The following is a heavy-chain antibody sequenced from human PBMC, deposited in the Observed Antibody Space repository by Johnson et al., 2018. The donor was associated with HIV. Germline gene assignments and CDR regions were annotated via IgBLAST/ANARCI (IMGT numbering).Heavy chain of an antibody. J-gene: IGHJ3*02. D-gene: IGHD1-7*01. CDR1: GFTVSSNY. CDR2: IYSGGST. CDR3: ARGISNWNYFDDDAFDI. Sequence: EQLEESGGGLVQPGGSLRLSCAASGFTVSSNYMSWVRQAPGKGLEWVSVIYSGGSTYYADSVTGRFTISRDNSKNTLYLQMNSLRAEDTAVYYCARGISNWNYFDDDAFDIWGQGTMVTVSS. V-gene: IGHV3-66*01.